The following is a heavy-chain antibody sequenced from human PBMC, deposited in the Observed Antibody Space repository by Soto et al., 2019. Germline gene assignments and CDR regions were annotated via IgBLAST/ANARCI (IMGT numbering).Heavy chain of an antibody. J-gene: IGHJ6*02. CDR1: GGTFSSYA. CDR2: IIPIFGTA. Sequence: QVQLVQSGAEVKKPGSSVKVSCKASGGTFSSYAISWVRQAPGQGLEWMGGIIPIFGTANYAQKFQGRVTITADEYTSTAYMELSSLRSEDTAVYYCARGVEQLPHYYYYYGMDVWGQGTTVTVSS. CDR3: ARGVEQLPHYYYYYGMDV. V-gene: IGHV1-69*01. D-gene: IGHD6-13*01.